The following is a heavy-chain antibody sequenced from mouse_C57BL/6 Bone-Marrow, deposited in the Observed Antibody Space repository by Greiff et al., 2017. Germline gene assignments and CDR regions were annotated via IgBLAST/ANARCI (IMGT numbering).Heavy chain of an antibody. V-gene: IGHV14-4*01. J-gene: IGHJ2*01. CDR1: GFNIKDDY. Sequence: DVQLQESGAELVRPGASVKLSCTASGFNIKDDYIHWVKQRPEQGLEWIGWIDPEIGDTEYASKFQGKATITSDTSSNTAYLQLSRLTSEDTAVYYCSSFDGNYFDFWGQGTPLTVAS. CDR3: SSFDGNYFDF. D-gene: IGHD2-3*01. CDR2: IDPEIGDT.